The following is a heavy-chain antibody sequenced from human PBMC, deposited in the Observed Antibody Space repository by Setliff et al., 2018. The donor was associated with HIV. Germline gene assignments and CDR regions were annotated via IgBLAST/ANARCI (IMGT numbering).Heavy chain of an antibody. V-gene: IGHV4-31*03. CDR1: GGSISSGGYY. D-gene: IGHD6-19*01. Sequence: SETLSLTCTVSGGSISSGGYYWSWIRQHPRKGLEWIGYIYYSGSTYYNPSLKSRVTISVDTSKNQFSLKLSSVTAADTAVYYCASLNGIAVAGTRFTPQPSYYFDYWGQGTLVTVSS. CDR2: IYYSGST. CDR3: ASLNGIAVAGTRFTPQPSYYFDY. J-gene: IGHJ4*02.